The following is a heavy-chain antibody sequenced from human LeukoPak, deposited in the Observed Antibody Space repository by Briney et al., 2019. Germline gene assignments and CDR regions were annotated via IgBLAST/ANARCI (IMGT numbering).Heavy chain of an antibody. J-gene: IGHJ3*02. CDR2: IYSSGST. D-gene: IGHD6-13*01. CDR1: GGSISNYY. Sequence: SETLSLTCNVSGGSISNYYWSWIRQPAGKGLEWIGRIYSSGSTNYKSSLKSRVTMSIDTSKNQFSLKLTSVTAADTAVYYCARDVNYGSSWYGTKGAFDIWGQGTMVTVSS. CDR3: ARDVNYGSSWYGTKGAFDI. V-gene: IGHV4-4*07.